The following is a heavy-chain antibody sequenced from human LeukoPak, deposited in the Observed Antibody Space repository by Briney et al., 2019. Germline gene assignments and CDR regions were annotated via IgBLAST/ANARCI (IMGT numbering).Heavy chain of an antibody. D-gene: IGHD3-22*01. V-gene: IGHV1-18*01. CDR1: GYTFTSYG. Sequence: ASVKVSCKASGYTFTSYGISWVRQAPGQGLEWMGWISAYNGNTNYAQKLQGRVTMTTDTSTSTAYMGLRSLRSDDTAVYYCARKGGDYYDSSGSTEGLDYWGQGTLVTVSS. CDR2: ISAYNGNT. CDR3: ARKGGDYYDSSGSTEGLDY. J-gene: IGHJ4*02.